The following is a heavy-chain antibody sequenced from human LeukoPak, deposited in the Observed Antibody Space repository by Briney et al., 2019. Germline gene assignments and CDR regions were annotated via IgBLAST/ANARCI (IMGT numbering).Heavy chain of an antibody. CDR3: ARENNYGDYGY. Sequence: SETPSLTCTVSSGSISTSNYYWGWIRQPPGQGLEWIGSIYYSGSTYFKPSLKSRVTISIDTSKNQFSVKLSSVTAADTAVYYCARENNYGDYGYWGQGILVTVSS. V-gene: IGHV4-39*07. D-gene: IGHD4-17*01. J-gene: IGHJ4*02. CDR1: SGSISTSNYY. CDR2: IYYSGST.